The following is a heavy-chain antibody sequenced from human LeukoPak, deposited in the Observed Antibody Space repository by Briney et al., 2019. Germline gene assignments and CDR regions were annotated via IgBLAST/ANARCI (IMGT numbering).Heavy chain of an antibody. CDR2: IYYSGST. CDR1: GGSISSSSYY. D-gene: IGHD3-22*01. J-gene: IGHJ4*02. CDR3: ARAPSGSYYYDSSGSTHFDY. Sequence: PSETLSLTCIVSGGSISSSSYYWSWIRQPPGKGLEWIGYIYYSGSTNYNPSLKSRVTISVDTSKNQFSLKLSSVTAADTAVYYCARAPSGSYYYDSSGSTHFDYWGQGTLVTVSS. V-gene: IGHV4-61*01.